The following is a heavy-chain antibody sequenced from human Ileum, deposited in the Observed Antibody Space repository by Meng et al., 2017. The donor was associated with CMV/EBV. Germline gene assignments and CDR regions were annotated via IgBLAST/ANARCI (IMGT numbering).Heavy chain of an antibody. CDR3: ARESELLRFDH. CDR1: GDSVSAKNGG. CDR2: TAYRSKWDY. V-gene: IGHV6-1*01. J-gene: IGHJ4*02. D-gene: IGHD6-6*01. Sequence: HLAQSGPGLVKLGQTLSRHCDISGDSVSAKNGGWNWIRQSPLRGLEWLGRTAYRSKWDYEYSVSVKSRITISPDTSKNQFSLQLRSVTPEDTAVYYCARESELLRFDHWGQGTLVTVSS.